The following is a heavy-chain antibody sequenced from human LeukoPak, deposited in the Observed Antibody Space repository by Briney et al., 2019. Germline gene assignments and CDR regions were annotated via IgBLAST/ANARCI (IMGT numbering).Heavy chain of an antibody. V-gene: IGHV4-59*08. CDR1: GGSISSYY. J-gene: IGHJ4*02. Sequence: SETLSLTCTVSGGSISSYYWSWIRQPPGKGLEWIGYIYYSGSTNYNPSLKSRVTISVDTSKNQFPLKLSSVTAADTAVYYCAGPYYYDSSGYLFDYWGQGTLVTVSS. CDR3: AGPYYYDSSGYLFDY. CDR2: IYYSGST. D-gene: IGHD3-22*01.